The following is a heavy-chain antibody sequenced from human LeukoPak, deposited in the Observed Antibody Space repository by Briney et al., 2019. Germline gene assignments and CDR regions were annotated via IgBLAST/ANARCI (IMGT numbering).Heavy chain of an antibody. CDR3: ARVPYGNYHYYYMDV. D-gene: IGHD3-10*01. CDR1: GFTVGSYY. Sequence: PGVSLGLSCAASGFTVGSYYMSWVRQDPGKGREWGSLIYSGSSTYYANSVKGRFTISRDNSKNTVYLQMNSLRAEDTAVYYCARVPYGNYHYYYMDVWGKGTTVTVSS. CDR2: IYSGSST. J-gene: IGHJ6*03. V-gene: IGHV3-53*01.